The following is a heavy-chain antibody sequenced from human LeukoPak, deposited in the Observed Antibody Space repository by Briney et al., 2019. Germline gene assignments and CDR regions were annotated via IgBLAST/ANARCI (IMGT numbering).Heavy chain of an antibody. CDR1: GYTFTGYY. J-gene: IGHJ6*03. CDR3: ARASDRYNYYYYMDV. Sequence: ASVKVSCKASGYTFTGYYMHWVRQAPGQGLEWMGWINPNSGGTNYAQKFQGRVTITADESTSTAYMELSSLRSEDTAVYYCARASDRYNYYYYMDVWGKGTTVTVSS. CDR2: INPNSGGT. V-gene: IGHV1-2*02.